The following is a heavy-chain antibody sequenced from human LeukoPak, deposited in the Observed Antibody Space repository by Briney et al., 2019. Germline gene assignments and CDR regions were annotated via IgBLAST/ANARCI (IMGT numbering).Heavy chain of an antibody. CDR1: GGSFSGYY. D-gene: IGHD5-12*01. CDR2: INHSGNT. CDR3: ARRKWLRSYYFDY. Sequence: SETLSLTCAVYGGSFSGYYWSWIRQPPGKGLEWIGEINHSGNTNYNPSLKSRVTISVDTSKNQFSLKLSSVTAADTAVYYCARRKWLRSYYFDYWGQGTLVTVSS. J-gene: IGHJ4*02. V-gene: IGHV4-34*01.